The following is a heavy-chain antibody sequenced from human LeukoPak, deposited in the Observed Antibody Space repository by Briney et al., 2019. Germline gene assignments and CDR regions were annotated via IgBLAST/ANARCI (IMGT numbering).Heavy chain of an antibody. J-gene: IGHJ4*02. Sequence: ASVKVSCKASGYTFTSYGISWVRQAPGQGLEWMGWISAYNGNTNYAQKLQGRVTMTTDTSTSTAYMELSSLRSEDTAVYYCASPSGYYYDSSGYCYWGQGTLVTVSS. CDR2: ISAYNGNT. CDR3: ASPSGYYYDSSGYCY. D-gene: IGHD3-22*01. CDR1: GYTFTSYG. V-gene: IGHV1-18*01.